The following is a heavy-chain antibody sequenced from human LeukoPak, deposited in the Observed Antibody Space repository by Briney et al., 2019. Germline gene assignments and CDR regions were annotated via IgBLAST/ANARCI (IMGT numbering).Heavy chain of an antibody. D-gene: IGHD6-13*01. CDR3: ARAHSSTWSSYFDS. Sequence: GGSLRLSCAASGFTFSSYAMSWVRQVPGKGLEWVSVISGSGDNTYYADSVKGRFTISRDNSKSTLYLEMNSLTTEDTAVYYCARAHSSTWSSYFDSWGQGTLVTVSS. CDR1: GFTFSSYA. J-gene: IGHJ4*02. V-gene: IGHV3-23*01. CDR2: ISGSGDNT.